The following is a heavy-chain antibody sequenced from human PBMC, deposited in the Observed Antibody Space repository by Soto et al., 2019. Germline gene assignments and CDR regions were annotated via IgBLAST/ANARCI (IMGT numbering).Heavy chain of an antibody. CDR1: GGSISSYY. V-gene: IGHV4-59*01. CDR3: ARGRGYSYGFFDY. D-gene: IGHD5-18*01. Sequence: ETLSLTCTGSGGSISSYYWSWIRQPPGKGLEWIGYIYYSGSTNYNPSLKSRVTISVDTSKNQFSLKLSSVTAADTAVYYCARGRGYSYGFFDYWGQGTLVTVSS. J-gene: IGHJ4*02. CDR2: IYYSGST.